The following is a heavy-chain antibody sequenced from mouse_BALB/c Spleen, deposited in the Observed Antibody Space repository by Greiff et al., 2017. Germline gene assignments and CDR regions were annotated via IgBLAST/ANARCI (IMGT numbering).Heavy chain of an antibody. Sequence: VKLMESGPALVRPGVSVKISCTGSSYTFTDYAMHWVKQSHAKSLEWIGVISTYYGNTNYNQKFKGKATMTVDKSTSTAYMELARLTSEDSAVYYCARSRGPTTAFDYWGQGTTLTVSS. V-gene: IGHV1-67*01. CDR1: SYTFTDYA. CDR3: ARSRGPTTAFDY. CDR2: ISTYYGNT. J-gene: IGHJ2*01. D-gene: IGHD1-2*01.